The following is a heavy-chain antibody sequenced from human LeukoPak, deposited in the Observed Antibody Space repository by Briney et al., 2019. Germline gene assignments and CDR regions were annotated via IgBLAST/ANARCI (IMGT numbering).Heavy chain of an antibody. Sequence: ASVKVSCKASGYTFTSYYMHWVRQAPGQGLEWMGIINPSGGSTSYAQKFQGRVTMTRDTSTSTVYMELSSLRSEDTAVYYCARDTHCSGGSCYSFDYWGQGTLVSDSS. CDR1: GYTFTSYY. CDR3: ARDTHCSGGSCYSFDY. J-gene: IGHJ4*02. CDR2: INPSGGST. D-gene: IGHD2-15*01. V-gene: IGHV1-46*01.